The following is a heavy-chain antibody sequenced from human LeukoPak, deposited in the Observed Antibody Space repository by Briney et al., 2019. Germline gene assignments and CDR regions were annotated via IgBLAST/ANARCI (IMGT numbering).Heavy chain of an antibody. J-gene: IGHJ5*02. CDR2: IYHSGST. Sequence: KASETLSLTCAVSGYSISSGYYWGWIRQPPGKGLEWIGSIYHSGSTYYNPSLKSRVTISVDTSKNQFSLKLSSVTAADTAVYYCARHDGYSYGYDWFDPWGQGTLVTVSS. CDR3: ARHDGYSYGYDWFDP. CDR1: GYSISSGYY. V-gene: IGHV4-38-2*01. D-gene: IGHD5-18*01.